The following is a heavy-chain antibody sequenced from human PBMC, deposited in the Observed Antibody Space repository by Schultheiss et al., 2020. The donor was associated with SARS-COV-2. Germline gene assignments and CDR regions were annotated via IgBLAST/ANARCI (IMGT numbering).Heavy chain of an antibody. Sequence: GGSLRLSCAASGFTFSSYSMNWVRQAPGKGLEYVSAISSNGGSTYYANSVKGRFTISRDNSKNTLYLQMNSLRAEDTAVYYCARGGYSYGDTFYYWGQGTLVTVSS. CDR3: ARGGYSYGDTFYY. CDR1: GFTFSSYS. CDR2: ISSNGGST. J-gene: IGHJ4*02. D-gene: IGHD5-18*01. V-gene: IGHV3-64*01.